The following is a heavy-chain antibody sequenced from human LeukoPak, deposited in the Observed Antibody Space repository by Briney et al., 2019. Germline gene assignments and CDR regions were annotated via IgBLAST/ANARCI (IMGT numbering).Heavy chain of an antibody. Sequence: KVGETLKIPCKGSGYSFTSYWIGWVRQMPGKGLGWMGIIYPGDSNTRYSPSFQGQVTISADKSISTAYLQWSSLKASDTAMYYCARTSEGPAFDYWGQGTLVTVSS. CDR3: ARTSEGPAFDY. D-gene: IGHD2-2*01. CDR2: IYPGDSNT. CDR1: GYSFTSYW. V-gene: IGHV5-51*01. J-gene: IGHJ4*02.